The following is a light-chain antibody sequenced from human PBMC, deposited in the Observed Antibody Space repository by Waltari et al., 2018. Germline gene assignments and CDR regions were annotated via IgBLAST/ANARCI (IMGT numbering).Light chain of an antibody. CDR3: MQARQTPWT. V-gene: IGKV2-28*01. J-gene: IGKJ1*01. CDR2: LVS. Sequence: DIVMTQSPLSLSVTPGEPASISCRSRQSLLHSSGNTFLEWYLQKPGQSPQLLIYLVSNRASGVPDRFSGSGSGADFTLKISRVEAEDVGVYFCMQARQTPWTFGQGTKVEIK. CDR1: QSLLHSSGNTF.